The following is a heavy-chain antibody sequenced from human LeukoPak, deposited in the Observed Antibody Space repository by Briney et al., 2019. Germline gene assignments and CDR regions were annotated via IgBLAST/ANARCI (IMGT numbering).Heavy chain of an antibody. CDR2: IKHDGSEK. J-gene: IGHJ4*02. Sequence: GGSLRLSCAASGFTFSSYWMSWVRQAPGKGLEWVANIKHDGSEKYYVDSVKGRFTISRDNAKNSLYLLMNSLRAEDTAVYYCARHDSSGWRPIYSYWCQGTLVTVSS. CDR3: ARHDSSGWRPIYSY. CDR1: GFTFSSYW. V-gene: IGHV3-7*01. D-gene: IGHD3-22*01.